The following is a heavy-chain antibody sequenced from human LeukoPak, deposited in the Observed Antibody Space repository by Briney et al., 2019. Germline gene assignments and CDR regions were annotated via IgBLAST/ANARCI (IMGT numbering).Heavy chain of an antibody. J-gene: IGHJ5*02. CDR3: ARDNYRAAAGNWFDP. D-gene: IGHD6-13*01. CDR2: INPNSGGT. Sequence: GSVKVSCKASGYTFTGYYMHWVRQAPGQGLEWMGRINPNSGGTNYAQKFQGRVTMTRDTSISTAYMELSRLRSDDTAVYYCARDNYRAAAGNWFDPWGQGTLVTVSS. CDR1: GYTFTGYY. V-gene: IGHV1-2*06.